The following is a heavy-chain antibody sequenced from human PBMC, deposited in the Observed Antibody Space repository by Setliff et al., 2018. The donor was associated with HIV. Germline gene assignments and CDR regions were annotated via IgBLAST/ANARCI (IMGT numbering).Heavy chain of an antibody. Sequence: AGGSLRLSCAASGLPFSTSWMTWVRQAPGKGLEWIGRIKDKANGGAIHYSGHLQGRFSISRDDSKQMTFLDMDDLRVEDTAVYYCTADFLFSGWGWFHLWGQGTLVTVSS. CDR1: GLPFSTSW. V-gene: IGHV3-15*01. CDR3: TADFLFSGWGWFHL. D-gene: IGHD3-16*01. CDR2: IKDKANGGAI. J-gene: IGHJ5*02.